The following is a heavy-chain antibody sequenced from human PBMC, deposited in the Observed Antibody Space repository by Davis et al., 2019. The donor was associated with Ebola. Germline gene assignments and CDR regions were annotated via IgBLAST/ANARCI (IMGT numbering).Heavy chain of an antibody. CDR2: INPNSGGT. Sequence: ASVKVSCKASGYTFTGYYMHWVRQAPGQGLEWMGRINPNSGGTNYAQKVQGRVTMTTDTSTSTAYMELRSLRSDDTALYYCARAQFPTTSDHWGQGTLVTVSS. V-gene: IGHV1-2*06. CDR1: GYTFTGYY. J-gene: IGHJ4*02. D-gene: IGHD1-1*01. CDR3: ARAQFPTTSDH.